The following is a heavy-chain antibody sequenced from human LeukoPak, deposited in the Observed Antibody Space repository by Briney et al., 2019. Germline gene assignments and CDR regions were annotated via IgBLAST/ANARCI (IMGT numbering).Heavy chain of an antibody. V-gene: IGHV1-69*04. CDR2: IIPILGIA. J-gene: IGHJ6*02. CDR3: ARPQSLRYFDWLSPYYYYGMDV. D-gene: IGHD3-9*01. Sequence: ASVTVSCKASGGTFSSYAISWVRQAPGQGLEWMGRIIPILGIANYAQKFQGRVTITADKSTNTAYLELSSLRSEDTAVYYCARPQSLRYFDWLSPYYYYGMDVWGQGTTVTVSS. CDR1: GGTFSSYA.